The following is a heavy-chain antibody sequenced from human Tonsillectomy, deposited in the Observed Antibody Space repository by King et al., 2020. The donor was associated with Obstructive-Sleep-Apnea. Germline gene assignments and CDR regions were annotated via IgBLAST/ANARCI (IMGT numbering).Heavy chain of an antibody. CDR1: GFTFSSFA. CDR2: ISYDGSNK. J-gene: IGHJ5*02. CDR3: ARDPRWELPGVHWFDP. V-gene: IGHV3-30*04. D-gene: IGHD1-26*01. Sequence: VQLVESGGGVVQPGRSLRLSCAASGFTFSSFAMHWVRQAPGKGLEWVAVISYDGSNKYYADSVKGRFIISRDNSKNTLYLQMNSLRADDTAVYYCARDPRWELPGVHWFDPWGQGSLVTVSS.